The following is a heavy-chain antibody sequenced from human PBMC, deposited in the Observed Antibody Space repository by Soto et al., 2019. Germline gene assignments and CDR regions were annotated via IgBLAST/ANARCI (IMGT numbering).Heavy chain of an antibody. D-gene: IGHD5-12*01. Sequence: QVQLVQSGAEVKKPGSSVKVSCKASGGTFSNYPISWVRQAPGQGLEWMGGIIPIFGTVNYAQKFQGRVTITADDSTSTAYRELSSLRSEDTAVYYCARGNERWLQLWYFDLWGRGTLVTVSS. CDR2: IIPIFGTV. V-gene: IGHV1-69*12. CDR1: GGTFSNYP. CDR3: ARGNERWLQLWYFDL. J-gene: IGHJ2*01.